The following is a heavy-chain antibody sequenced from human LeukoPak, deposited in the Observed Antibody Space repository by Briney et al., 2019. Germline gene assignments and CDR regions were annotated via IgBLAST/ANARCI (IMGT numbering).Heavy chain of an antibody. CDR2: ISYDGSNK. J-gene: IGHJ4*02. Sequence: GGSLRLSCAASGFTFSSYGMHWVRQAPGKGLEWVAVISYDGSNKYYADSVKGRFTISRDNSKNTLYLQMNSLRAEDTAVYYCAKDRLNGDYVLGYWGQGTLVTVSS. D-gene: IGHD4-17*01. V-gene: IGHV3-30*18. CDR3: AKDRLNGDYVLGY. CDR1: GFTFSSYG.